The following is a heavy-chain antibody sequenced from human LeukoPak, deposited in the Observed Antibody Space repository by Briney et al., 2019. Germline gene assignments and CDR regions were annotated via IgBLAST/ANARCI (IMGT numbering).Heavy chain of an antibody. CDR1: GGSISSGGYY. CDR3: ARGEALGYWTGAPLYYFDY. V-gene: IGHV4-61*08. J-gene: IGHJ4*02. CDR2: IYYSGST. Sequence: SQTLSLTCTVSGGSISSGGYYWSWIRQPPGKGLEWIGYIYYSGSTNYNPSLKSRVTISVDTSKNQFSLKLSSVPAADTAVYYCARGEALGYWTGAPLYYFDYWGQGTLVTVSS. D-gene: IGHD2-15*01.